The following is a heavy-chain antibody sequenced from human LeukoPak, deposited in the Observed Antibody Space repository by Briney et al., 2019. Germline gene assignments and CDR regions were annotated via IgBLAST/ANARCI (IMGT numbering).Heavy chain of an antibody. V-gene: IGHV3-7*03. J-gene: IGHJ4*02. Sequence: GGSLRLSCAASGFSFNSDWMDWVRQAPGKGLEWVANIKQDGSEKNYVDSVKGRFTISRDNAKNSLYLQMNNLRVEDTAMYYCAGGTGFIIKDWGQGTLVTVSP. D-gene: IGHD3-9*01. CDR3: AGGTGFIIKD. CDR2: IKQDGSEK. CDR1: GFSFNSDW.